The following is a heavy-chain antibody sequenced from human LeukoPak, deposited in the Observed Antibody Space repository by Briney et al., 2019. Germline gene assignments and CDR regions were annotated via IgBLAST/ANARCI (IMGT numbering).Heavy chain of an antibody. J-gene: IGHJ6*02. CDR3: AKDVKGYYYYYGMDV. V-gene: IGHV3-9*01. CDR2: ISLNSGSI. Sequence: GRSLRLSCAASGFTFDDYAMHWVRQAPGKGLEWVSGISLNSGSIGYADSVKGRFTISRDNAKNSLYLQMNSLRAEDTALYYCAKDVKGYYYYYGMDVWGQGTTVTVSS. CDR1: GFTFDDYA.